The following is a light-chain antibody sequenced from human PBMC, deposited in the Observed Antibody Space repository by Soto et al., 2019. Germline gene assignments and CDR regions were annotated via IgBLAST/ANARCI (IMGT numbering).Light chain of an antibody. J-gene: IGKJ1*01. CDR2: GIS. V-gene: IGKV3-20*01. CDR1: QSVDRRS. CDR3: QQYQKSRT. Sequence: IVLTQSPGTLSLSPGERATLSCRASQSVDRRSLAWYQQKPGQPPRLLIFGISNRATGIPDRFSGSGSGADFTLTISGLEPEDFAVYYCQQYQKSRTFCQGTRVDIK.